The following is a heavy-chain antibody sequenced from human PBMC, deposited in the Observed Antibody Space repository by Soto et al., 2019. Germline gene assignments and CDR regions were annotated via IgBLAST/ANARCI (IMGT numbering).Heavy chain of an antibody. Sequence: GGSLRLSCVASGFTFSVYSMNWVRQAPGKGLEWFSYITSDTKTIKYADSVKGRFTISRDNAKNSVYLQMNSLRDEDTAVYYCARSVEGHFDYWGQGTVVTVSS. CDR3: ARSVEGHFDY. CDR2: ITSDTKTI. CDR1: GFTFSVYS. V-gene: IGHV3-48*02. D-gene: IGHD6-19*01. J-gene: IGHJ4*02.